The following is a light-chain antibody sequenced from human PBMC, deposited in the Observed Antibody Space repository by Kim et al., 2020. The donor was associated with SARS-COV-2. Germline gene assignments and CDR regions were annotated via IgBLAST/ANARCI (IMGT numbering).Light chain of an antibody. CDR1: QSLSDN. Sequence: EIVMTQSPDTLYVSPGERATLSCRASQSLSDNLAWYQQRPGQAPRLLIHGAYTRATGIPARCSGSGSGTEFTLTISSLQSEDFAVYHCQQYNEWPGTFGQGTKVDIK. CDR3: QQYNEWPGT. V-gene: IGKV3-15*01. CDR2: GAY. J-gene: IGKJ1*01.